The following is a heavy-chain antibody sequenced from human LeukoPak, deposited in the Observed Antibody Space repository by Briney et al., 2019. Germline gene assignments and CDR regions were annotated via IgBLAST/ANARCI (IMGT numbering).Heavy chain of an antibody. CDR3: AIVGITMVRGLFAPLDY. V-gene: IGHV3-30-3*01. J-gene: IGHJ4*02. CDR1: GFTFSSYA. D-gene: IGHD3-10*01. CDR2: ISYDGSNK. Sequence: PGGSLRLSSAASGFTFSSYAMHWVRQAPGKGLEWVAVISYDGSNKYFADSVKGRFTISRDNSKNTLYLQMNSLRAEDTAVYYCAIVGITMVRGLFAPLDYWGQGTLVTVSS.